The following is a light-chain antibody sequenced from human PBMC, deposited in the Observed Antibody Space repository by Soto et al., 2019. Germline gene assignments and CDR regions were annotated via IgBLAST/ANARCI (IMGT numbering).Light chain of an antibody. V-gene: IGKV3-20*01. Sequence: ESVLTQSPGTLSLSPGERATLSCRAPQSVSSSYLAWYQQKPGQAPRLLIFGASSRATGIPDRFSGSGSGTHFTLTISRLQPEDFAVYYCQQYGGSSYTFGQGTKLEIK. CDR1: QSVSSSY. CDR3: QQYGGSSYT. J-gene: IGKJ2*01. CDR2: GAS.